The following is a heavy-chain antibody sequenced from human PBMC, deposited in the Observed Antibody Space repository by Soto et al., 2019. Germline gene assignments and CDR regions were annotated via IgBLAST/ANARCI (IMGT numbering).Heavy chain of an antibody. V-gene: IGHV4-34*01. CDR2: INHSGST. CDR3: ARNPTGYCSSTSCYDYFDY. CDR1: GGSFSGYY. J-gene: IGHJ4*02. Sequence: QVQLQQWGAGLLKPSETLSLTCAVYGGSFSGYYWSWIRQPPGKGLEWIGEINHSGSTNYNPSLKSRATISVGTSKHQFSLKLSSVTAADTAVYYCARNPTGYCSSTSCYDYFDYWGQGTLVTVSS. D-gene: IGHD2-2*03.